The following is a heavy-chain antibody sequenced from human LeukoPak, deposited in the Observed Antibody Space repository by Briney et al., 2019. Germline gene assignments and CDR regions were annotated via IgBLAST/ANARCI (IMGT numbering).Heavy chain of an antibody. V-gene: IGHV4-61*02. D-gene: IGHD3-22*01. J-gene: IGHJ5*02. CDR3: AREGPYYYDSSGYYYDEVWFDP. Sequence: SETLSLTCTVSGGSISSGSYYWSWIRQPAGKGLEWIGRIYTSGSTNYNPSLKSRVTISVDTSKNQFSLKLSSVTAADTAVYYCAREGPYYYDSSGYYYDEVWFDPWGQGTLVTVSS. CDR1: GGSISSGSYY. CDR2: IYTSGST.